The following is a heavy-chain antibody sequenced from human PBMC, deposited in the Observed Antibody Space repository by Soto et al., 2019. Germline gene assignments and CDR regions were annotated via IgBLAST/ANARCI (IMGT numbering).Heavy chain of an antibody. CDR2: ISGSGGST. CDR3: AKDLSSITMVRGVIISPTTTTKSYGMDV. Sequence: GGSLRLSCAASGFTFSSYAMSWVRQAPGKGLEWVSAISGSGGSTYYADSVKGRFTISRDNSKNTLYLQMNSLRAEDTAVYYCAKDLSSITMVRGVIISPTTTTKSYGMDVWGQGTTVTVSS. D-gene: IGHD3-10*01. CDR1: GFTFSSYA. J-gene: IGHJ6*02. V-gene: IGHV3-23*01.